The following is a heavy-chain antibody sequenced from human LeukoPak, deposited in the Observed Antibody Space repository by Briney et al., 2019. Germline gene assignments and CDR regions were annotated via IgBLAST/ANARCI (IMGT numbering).Heavy chain of an antibody. CDR2: IWYDGSNK. Sequence: GGSLRLSCAASGFTFSSYGMHWVRQAPGKGLEWVAVIWYDGSNKYYADSVKGRFTISRDNSKNTLYLQMNSLRAEDTAVYYCARESNHYYGMDVWGQGTTVTVSS. J-gene: IGHJ6*02. CDR3: ARESNHYYGMDV. CDR1: GFTFSSYG. V-gene: IGHV3-33*01.